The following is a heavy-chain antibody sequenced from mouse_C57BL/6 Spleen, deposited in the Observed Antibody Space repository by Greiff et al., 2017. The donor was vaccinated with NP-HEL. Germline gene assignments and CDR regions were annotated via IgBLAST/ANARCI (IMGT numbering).Heavy chain of an antibody. CDR3: AITTVVDYAMDY. Sequence: EVKLVESGGGLVKPGGSLKLSCAASGFTFSDYGMHWVRQAPEKGLEWVAYISSGSSTIYYADTVKGRFTISRDNAKNTLFLQMTSLRSEDTAMYYCAITTVVDYAMDYWGQGTSVTVSS. CDR2: ISSGSSTI. CDR1: GFTFSDYG. J-gene: IGHJ4*01. V-gene: IGHV5-17*01. D-gene: IGHD1-1*01.